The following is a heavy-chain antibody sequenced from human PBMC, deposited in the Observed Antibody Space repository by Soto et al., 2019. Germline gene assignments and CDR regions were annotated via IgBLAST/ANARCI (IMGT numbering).Heavy chain of an antibody. D-gene: IGHD3-22*01. CDR2: ISSSSSTI. V-gene: IGHV3-48*02. Sequence: EVQLVESGGGFVQPGGSLRLSCAASGFTFSSYSMNWVRQAPGKGLEWVSYISSSSSTIYYADSVKGRFTISRDNAKNSLYLQMNSLRDEDTAVYYCASQPYYYDSSGYYPTESYWGQGTLVTVSS. J-gene: IGHJ4*02. CDR3: ASQPYYYDSSGYYPTESY. CDR1: GFTFSSYS.